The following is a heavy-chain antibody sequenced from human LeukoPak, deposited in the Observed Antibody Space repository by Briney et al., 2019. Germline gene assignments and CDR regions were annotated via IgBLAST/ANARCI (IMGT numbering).Heavy chain of an antibody. Sequence: PGGSLRLSCAASGFTFSSYAMSWVRQAPGKGLEWVSAISGSGGSTYYADSVKGRFTISRGNSKNTLYLQMNSLRAEDTAVYYCAKASRGYYYYYMDVWGKGTTVTVSS. CDR1: GFTFSSYA. CDR2: ISGSGGST. CDR3: AKASRGYYYYYMDV. D-gene: IGHD5-24*01. J-gene: IGHJ6*03. V-gene: IGHV3-23*01.